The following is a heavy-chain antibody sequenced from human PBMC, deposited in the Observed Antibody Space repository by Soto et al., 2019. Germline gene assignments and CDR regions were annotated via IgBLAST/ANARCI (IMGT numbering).Heavy chain of an antibody. CDR3: ARGDEMTAVTIFEY. J-gene: IGHJ4*02. CDR1: GGAFGRYS. V-gene: IGHV1-69*13. Sequence: SVKVSCKASGGAFGRYSVSWVRQAPGQGLEWIGGVIPVFNTSNYSLKFQGRGAISADESTSTVFMELRSLRSEDTALYYCARGDEMTAVTIFEYWGQGTLVTVSS. CDR2: VIPVFNTS. D-gene: IGHD4-17*01.